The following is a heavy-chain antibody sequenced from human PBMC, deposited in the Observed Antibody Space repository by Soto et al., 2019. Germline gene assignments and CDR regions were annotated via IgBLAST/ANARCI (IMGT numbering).Heavy chain of an antibody. V-gene: IGHV4-59*08. Sequence: PSETLSLTCTVSGGSISSYYWSWIRQPPGKGLEWIGYIYYSGSTNYNPSLKSRVTISVDTSKNQFSLKLSSVTAADTAVYYCARQPCSGGSCYSGFDYWGQGTLVTVSS. J-gene: IGHJ4*02. CDR3: ARQPCSGGSCYSGFDY. CDR1: GGSISSYY. D-gene: IGHD2-15*01. CDR2: IYYSGST.